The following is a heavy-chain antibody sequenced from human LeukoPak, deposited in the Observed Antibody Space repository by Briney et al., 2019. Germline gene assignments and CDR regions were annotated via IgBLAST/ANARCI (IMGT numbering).Heavy chain of an antibody. CDR1: GFTFSSYA. CDR2: ISGSGGST. V-gene: IGHV3-23*01. Sequence: GGSLRLSCAASGFTFSSYAMSWVRQAPGKGLEWVSAISGSGGSTYYADSVKGRFTISRDNSKNTLYLQMNSLRAEDTAVYYCAKAYHFWSGPPGDYWGQGTLVTVSS. J-gene: IGHJ4*02. D-gene: IGHD3-3*01. CDR3: AKAYHFWSGPPGDY.